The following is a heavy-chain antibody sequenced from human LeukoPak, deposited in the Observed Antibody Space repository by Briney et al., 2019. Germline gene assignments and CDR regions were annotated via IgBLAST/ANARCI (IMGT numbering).Heavy chain of an antibody. V-gene: IGHV4-31*03. D-gene: IGHD5-24*01. CDR3: ARQLRRDGYKMGRFFDY. CDR2: IYYSGST. CDR1: GGSISSGGYY. Sequence: SETLSLTCTVSGGSISSGGYYWSWIRQHPGKGLEWIGYIYYSGSTYYNPSLKSRVTISVDTSKNQFSLKLSSVTAADTAVYYCARQLRRDGYKMGRFFDYWGQGTLVTVSS. J-gene: IGHJ4*02.